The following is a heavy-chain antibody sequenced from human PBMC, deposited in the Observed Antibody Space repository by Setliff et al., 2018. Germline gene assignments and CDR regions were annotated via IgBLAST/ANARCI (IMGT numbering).Heavy chain of an antibody. D-gene: IGHD4-17*01. CDR2: IIPIFGTA. Sequence: GASVKVSCKASGGTFSSYAISWVRQAPGQGLEWMGGIIPIFGTANYAQKFQGRVTITADESTSTAYMELSSLRSEDTAMYYCARDLSTTVMTRSWYYFDYWGQGTLVTVSS. CDR3: ARDLSTTVMTRSWYYFDY. J-gene: IGHJ4*02. CDR1: GGTFSSYA. V-gene: IGHV1-69*13.